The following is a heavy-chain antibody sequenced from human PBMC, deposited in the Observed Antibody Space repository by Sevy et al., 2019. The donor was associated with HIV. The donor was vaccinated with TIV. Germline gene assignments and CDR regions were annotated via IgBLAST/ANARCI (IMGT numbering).Heavy chain of an antibody. CDR3: ARLSLSRGVTTGSCYFDY. Sequence: SETLSLTCTVSGGSISSSSYYWGWIRQPPGKGLEWIAIIYYSGSTYYYPSLKSRVSIFIDTSKNQFSLKLSPVTAADTALYYCARLSLSRGVTTGSCYFDYWGQGTLVTVSS. V-gene: IGHV4-39*01. J-gene: IGHJ4*02. CDR2: IYYSGST. CDR1: GGSISSSSYY. D-gene: IGHD1-1*01.